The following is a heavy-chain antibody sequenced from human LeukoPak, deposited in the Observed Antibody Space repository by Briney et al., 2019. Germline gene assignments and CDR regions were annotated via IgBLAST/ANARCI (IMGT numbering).Heavy chain of an antibody. V-gene: IGHV5-51*01. J-gene: IGHJ4*02. CDR1: GDSFTSYW. CDR2: IYPGDSDT. Sequence: GESLKISCKGSGDSFTSYWIGWVRQMPGKGLEWMGTIYPGDSDTKYSPSFQGQVTISVDKSISTAYLQWSSLKASDTATYYCARRIRLGNFDYWGQGTLVTVSS. D-gene: IGHD7-27*01. CDR3: ARRIRLGNFDY.